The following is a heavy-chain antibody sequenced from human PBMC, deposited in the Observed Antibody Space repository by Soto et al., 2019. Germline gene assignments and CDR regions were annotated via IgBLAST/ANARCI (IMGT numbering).Heavy chain of an antibody. CDR2: ISYDGSTK. CDR3: AREGIAESGPNYYDF. CDR1: GFTFKHNA. D-gene: IGHD6-13*01. Sequence: QVQLVESGGGVVQPGRSLTIFCTASGFTFKHNAMHWIRQAPAMGLEWVADISYDGSTKNYADSVKGRFTISRDNSKNTLSLQMSALKGEDTATYYCAREGIAESGPNYYDFWGQGTLVAVSS. J-gene: IGHJ4*02. V-gene: IGHV3-30-3*01.